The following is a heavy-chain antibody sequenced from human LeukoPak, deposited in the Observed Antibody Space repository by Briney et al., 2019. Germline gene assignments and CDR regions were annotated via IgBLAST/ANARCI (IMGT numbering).Heavy chain of an antibody. V-gene: IGHV5-51*01. D-gene: IGHD3-9*01. CDR2: IYPGDSDT. CDR3: ARPLVYDILTGYYKGAFDI. J-gene: IGHJ3*02. CDR1: GYSFTRYW. Sequence: PGESLKISCKGSGYSFTRYWIGWVRQMPGKGLEWMGIIYPGDSDTRYSPSFQGQVTISADKSISTAYLQWSSLKASDTAMHYCARPLVYDILTGYYKGAFDIWGQGTMVSVSS.